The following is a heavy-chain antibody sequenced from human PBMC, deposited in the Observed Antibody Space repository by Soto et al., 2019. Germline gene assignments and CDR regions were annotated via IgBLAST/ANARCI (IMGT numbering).Heavy chain of an antibody. CDR2: ISHSEAT. D-gene: IGHD2-8*01. V-gene: IGHV4-30-4*01. Sequence: SETLSLTCSVSGSYITSGDYHWTWIRQAPGKGLEWIGYISHSEATYYSPALKNRIIISSDFSMNQFSLRLNSVTAADTAVYFCAGFGVGDRDDKWGQGTLVTVSS. CDR1: GSYITSGDYH. CDR3: AGFGVGDRDDK. J-gene: IGHJ4*02.